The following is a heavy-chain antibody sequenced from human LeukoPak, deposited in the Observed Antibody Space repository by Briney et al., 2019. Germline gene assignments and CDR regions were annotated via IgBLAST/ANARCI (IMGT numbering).Heavy chain of an antibody. CDR1: GYTFTDYY. D-gene: IGHD5-18*01. J-gene: IGHJ3*02. CDR3: ARGPSYGAFDI. CDR2: INPNSGGT. Sequence: ASVTVSCKASGYTFTDYYMHWLRQAPGQGLEWMGWINPNSGGTNYAQKFQGRVTMTRDTSISTAYMELSRLRSDDTAVYYCARGPSYGAFDIWGQGTMVTVSS. V-gene: IGHV1-2*02.